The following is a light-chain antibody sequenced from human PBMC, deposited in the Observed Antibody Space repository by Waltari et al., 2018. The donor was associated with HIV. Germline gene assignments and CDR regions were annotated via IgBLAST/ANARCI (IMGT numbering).Light chain of an antibody. J-gene: IGKJ3*01. Sequence: DIQMTQFPSSLSASIGDRVTITCRSSQIISKSLNWFQQKPGKAPQLLIYAGTTLQRGVPSRFGGSVSGTVFTLTISSLQVDDFATYFCQQGFMIPLTFGPGTKVD. CDR1: QIISKS. CDR3: QQGFMIPLT. V-gene: IGKV1-39*01. CDR2: AGT.